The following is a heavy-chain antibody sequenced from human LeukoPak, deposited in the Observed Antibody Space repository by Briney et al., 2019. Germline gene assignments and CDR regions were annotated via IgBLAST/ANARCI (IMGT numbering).Heavy chain of an antibody. CDR2: ISYDGGKK. Sequence: GRSLRLSCAASGFTFSTYAMPWVRQAPGKGLEWVAVISYDGGKKYYSDSVKGRFTISRDNSKNMLYLQMNSLRPEDTAVFYCARDDSDVRIVATVSREGDYFDYWGQGTLVTVSS. V-gene: IGHV3-30*04. CDR3: ARDDSDVRIVATVSREGDYFDY. J-gene: IGHJ4*02. D-gene: IGHD5-12*01. CDR1: GFTFSTYA.